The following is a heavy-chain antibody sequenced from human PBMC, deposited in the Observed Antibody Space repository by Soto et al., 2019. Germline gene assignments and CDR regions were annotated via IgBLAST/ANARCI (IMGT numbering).Heavy chain of an antibody. J-gene: IGHJ4*02. Sequence: SQTLSLTCAISGDSVSSNSAAWNWIRQSPSRGLEWLGRTYYRSKWYNDYAVSVKSRITINPDTSKNQFSLQLNSVTPEDTAVYYCARHNRRAWYSSSWTFDYWGQGTLVTVSS. CDR2: TYYRSKWYN. CDR1: GDSVSSNSAA. D-gene: IGHD6-13*01. V-gene: IGHV6-1*01. CDR3: ARHNRRAWYSSSWTFDY.